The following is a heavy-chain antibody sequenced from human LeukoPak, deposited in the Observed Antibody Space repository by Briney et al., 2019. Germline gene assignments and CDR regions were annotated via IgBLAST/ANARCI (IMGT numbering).Heavy chain of an antibody. CDR3: ARHGLSMVRGVRYYYGMDV. CDR2: IYYSGST. CDR1: GDSISSSSYY. V-gene: IGHV4-39*01. Sequence: PSETLSLTCTVSGDSISSSSYYWGWIRQPPGKGLEWIGNIYYSGSTYYNPSLKSRVTISVDTSKNQFSLKLSSVTAADTAVHYCARHGLSMVRGVRYYYGMDVWGQGTTVTVSS. J-gene: IGHJ6*02. D-gene: IGHD3-10*01.